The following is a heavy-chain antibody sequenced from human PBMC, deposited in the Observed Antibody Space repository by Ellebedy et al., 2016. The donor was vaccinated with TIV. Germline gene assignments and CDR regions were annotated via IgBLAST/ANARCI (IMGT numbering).Heavy chain of an antibody. D-gene: IGHD3-10*01. CDR2: INPNGGRT. CDR3: TRGSVLGSGGMDV. Sequence: ASVKVSCKASGYTLNTYYMHWVRQAPGQGLEWMGVINPNGGRTIYAQKFQGRVTITADKSTSTAYMELSSLRSEDTAVYYCTRGSVLGSGGMDVWGQGTTVTVSS. J-gene: IGHJ6*02. V-gene: IGHV1-46*02. CDR1: GYTLNTYY.